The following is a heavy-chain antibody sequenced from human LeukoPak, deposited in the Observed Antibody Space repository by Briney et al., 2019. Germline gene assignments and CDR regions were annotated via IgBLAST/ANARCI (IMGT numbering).Heavy chain of an antibody. D-gene: IGHD3-9*01. J-gene: IGHJ3*02. Sequence: GGSLRLSCAASGFTFSNAWMSWVRQAPGKGLEWVGRIKSKTDGGTTGYAAPAKGRFTISRDDSKNTLYLQMNSLKTEDTAVYYCTTDETNTPQLRYFDWLLAGGAFDIWGQGTMVTVSS. CDR1: GFTFSNAW. CDR3: TTDETNTPQLRYFDWLLAGGAFDI. CDR2: IKSKTDGGTT. V-gene: IGHV3-15*01.